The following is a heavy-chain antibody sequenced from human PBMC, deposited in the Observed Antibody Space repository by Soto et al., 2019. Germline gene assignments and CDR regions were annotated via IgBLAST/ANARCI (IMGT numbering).Heavy chain of an antibody. Sequence: QVQLQESGPGLVKPSETLSLTCTVSGGSISPYYWSWIRQPPGKGLEWIGYIYYTGSTNYNASLMSRVTISQDTSKNQFSLKLNSVTAADTAVYYCARGSPMSSSFPLDYWGQGTLVAVSS. J-gene: IGHJ4*02. D-gene: IGHD6-6*01. CDR1: GGSISPYY. CDR2: IYYTGST. V-gene: IGHV4-59*01. CDR3: ARGSPMSSSFPLDY.